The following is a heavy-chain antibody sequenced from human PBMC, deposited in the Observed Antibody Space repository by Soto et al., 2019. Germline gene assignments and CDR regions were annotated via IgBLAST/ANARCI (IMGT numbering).Heavy chain of an antibody. CDR2: ISGGGDTT. D-gene: IGHD3-10*01. CDR1: GFTFNNYA. CDR3: AKGRGGSGSLTPRVDF. J-gene: IGHJ4*02. V-gene: IGHV3-23*01. Sequence: EVQLLESGGGLVQPGGSLRLSCAASGFTFNNYAMTWVRQAPGKGLEWVSAISGGGDTTSYADSVKGRFTVSRAGSKNTLYLQMSSPRAEDTALYYCAKGRGGSGSLTPRVDFWGQGTLVTVSS.